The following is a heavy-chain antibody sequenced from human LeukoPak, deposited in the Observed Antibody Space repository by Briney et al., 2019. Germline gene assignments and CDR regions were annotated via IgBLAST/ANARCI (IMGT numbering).Heavy chain of an antibody. CDR1: GYTFTSYD. V-gene: IGHV1-8*01. Sequence: GASVKVSCKASGYTFTSYDINWVRQATGQGLEWMGWMNTNSGNTGYAQKFQGRVTMTRNTSISTAYMELSSLRSEDTAVYYCARLQTTVTTRFLDVWGKGTTVTVSS. CDR3: ARLQTTVTTRFLDV. J-gene: IGHJ6*04. CDR2: MNTNSGNT. D-gene: IGHD4-17*01.